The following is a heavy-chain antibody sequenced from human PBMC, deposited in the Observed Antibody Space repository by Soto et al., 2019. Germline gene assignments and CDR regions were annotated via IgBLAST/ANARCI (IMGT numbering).Heavy chain of an antibody. Sequence: EVQLVESGGGLVKPGGSLRLSCAASGFTFSSYSMNWVRQAPGKGLEWVSSISSSSSYIYYADSVKGRFTISRDNAKNALYLQINCLVVEETAVYYCARDKKQLVLRHYYYYYGMDVWGQGTTVTVSS. CDR2: ISSSSSYI. CDR3: ARDKKQLVLRHYYYYYGMDV. V-gene: IGHV3-21*03. D-gene: IGHD6-6*01. CDR1: GFTFSSYS. J-gene: IGHJ6*02.